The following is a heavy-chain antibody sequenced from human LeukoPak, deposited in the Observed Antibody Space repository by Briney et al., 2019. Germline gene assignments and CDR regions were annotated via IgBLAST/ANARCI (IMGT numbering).Heavy chain of an antibody. Sequence: PSETLSLTCTVSGGSISSYYWSWIRQPPGKGLEWIGYIYYSGSTNYNPSLKSRVTISVDTSKNQFSLKLSSVTAADTAVYYRAREDWNYWFDPWGQGTLVTVSS. CDR3: AREDWNYWFDP. CDR1: GGSISSYY. J-gene: IGHJ5*02. V-gene: IGHV4-59*01. D-gene: IGHD1-7*01. CDR2: IYYSGST.